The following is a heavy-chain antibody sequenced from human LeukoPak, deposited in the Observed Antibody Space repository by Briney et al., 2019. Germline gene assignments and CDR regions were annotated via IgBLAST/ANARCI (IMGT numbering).Heavy chain of an antibody. J-gene: IGHJ6*02. D-gene: IGHD6-13*01. Sequence: GGSLRLSCAASGFTFISYWMHWVRQAPGKGLVWVSRINSDGSSTSCADSVKGRFTISRDNAKNTLYLQMNSLRAEDTAVYYCARVSKIRYGMDVWGQGTTVTVSS. CDR3: ARVSKIRYGMDV. V-gene: IGHV3-74*01. CDR1: GFTFISYW. CDR2: INSDGSST.